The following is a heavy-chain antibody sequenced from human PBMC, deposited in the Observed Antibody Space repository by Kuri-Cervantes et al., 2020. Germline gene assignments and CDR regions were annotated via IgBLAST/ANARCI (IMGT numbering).Heavy chain of an antibody. J-gene: IGHJ6*04. D-gene: IGHD3-3*01. V-gene: IGHV3-66*01. CDR1: GFPVSSDY. Sequence: GGSLRLSCAVSGFPVSSDYMTWVRQAPGKGLQWVSLLYNAGTTIYADSVKGRFTISRDNAKNSLYLQMNSLSAEDTAVYYCARDLEYYYDFWSGYYTPRAGRMDVWGKGTTVTVSS. CDR3: ARDLEYYYDFWSGYYTPRAGRMDV. CDR2: LYNAGTT.